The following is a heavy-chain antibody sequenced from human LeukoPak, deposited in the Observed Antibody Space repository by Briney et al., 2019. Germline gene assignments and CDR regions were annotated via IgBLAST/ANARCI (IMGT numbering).Heavy chain of an antibody. CDR2: INHSGST. CDR1: GGSFSGYY. D-gene: IGHD3-10*01. V-gene: IGHV4-34*01. J-gene: IGHJ5*02. Sequence: SETLSLTCAVYGGSFSGYYWSWIRQPPGKGLEWIGEINHSGSTNYNPSLRSRVTISVDTFKNQFSLKLSSVTAADTAVYYCARVLKLLWFGEGGWFDPWGQGTLVTVSS. CDR3: ARVLKLLWFGEGGWFDP.